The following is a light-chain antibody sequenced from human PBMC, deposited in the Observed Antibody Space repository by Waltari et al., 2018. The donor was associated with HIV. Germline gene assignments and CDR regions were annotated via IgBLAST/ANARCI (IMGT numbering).Light chain of an antibody. CDR3: CSYVGWSTILYV. CDR1: SSDVGRYNL. Sequence: QSALTQPASVSGSPGQSITISCTGTSSDVGRYNLVSWYQQHPGKAPKIMIYEVSKRPSGVSSRFSGSKSGNTASLTISGLHAEDEADYYCCSYVGWSTILYVFGTGTKVTVL. CDR2: EVS. V-gene: IGLV2-23*02. J-gene: IGLJ1*01.